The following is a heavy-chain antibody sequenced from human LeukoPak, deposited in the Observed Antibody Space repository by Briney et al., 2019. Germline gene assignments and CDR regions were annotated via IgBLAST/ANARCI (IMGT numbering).Heavy chain of an antibody. Sequence: GESLKISCKGSGYRFASYWIGWVRQMPGKGLEWMGNIYPGDSDTRYSPPFQGQVTISADKSINTAYLQWSSLKASDSAMYYCARRLAVAGRGYYGTDVWGQGTTVTVSS. CDR2: IYPGDSDT. CDR1: GYRFASYW. J-gene: IGHJ6*02. CDR3: ARRLAVAGRGYYGTDV. D-gene: IGHD6-19*01. V-gene: IGHV5-51*01.